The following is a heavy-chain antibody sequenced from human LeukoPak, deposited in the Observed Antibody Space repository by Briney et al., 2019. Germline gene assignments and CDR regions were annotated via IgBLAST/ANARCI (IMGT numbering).Heavy chain of an antibody. V-gene: IGHV3-53*01. CDR3: AKDGLGDY. J-gene: IGHJ4*02. Sequence: PGGALRLSCAAAGFTFRSNYMRWVRQAPGKGLEGVSVIYTVGSTYYPASVRGRFTISRDNSKNTLYLQMNRLRAEDTAIYYCAKDGLGDYWGQGTLVTVSS. D-gene: IGHD3-10*01. CDR1: GFTFRSNY. CDR2: IYTVGST.